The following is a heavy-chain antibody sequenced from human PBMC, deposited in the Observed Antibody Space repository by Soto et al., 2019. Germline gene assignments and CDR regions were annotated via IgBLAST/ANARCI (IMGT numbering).Heavy chain of an antibody. CDR2: VHYSGSV. D-gene: IGHD2-21*02. CDR1: GGSISFDHYH. V-gene: IGHV4-30-4*01. Sequence: QVQLQQSGPGLVKPSQTLSLTCTVSGGSISFDHYHWTWIRQPPGKGLEWIGYVHYSGSVLYNPSVQIRVSISVDTSKNQFSLTLSSVTAADTAVYFCAREDDGGDRDYYGLDVWGQGTTVTVSS. J-gene: IGHJ6*02. CDR3: AREDDGGDRDYYGLDV.